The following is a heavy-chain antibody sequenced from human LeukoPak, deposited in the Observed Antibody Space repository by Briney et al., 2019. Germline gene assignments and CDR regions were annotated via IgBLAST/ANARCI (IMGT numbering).Heavy chain of an antibody. V-gene: IGHV3-7*03. J-gene: IGHJ6*02. D-gene: IGHD1-26*01. CDR3: AKSSGSYSPAWYYYGMDV. CDR2: IRQDGSDK. CDR1: GFTISSYW. Sequence: GGSLRVSCAASGFTISSYWMSWVRQAPGKGLEWVANIRQDGSDKYYVDSVKGRFTISRDNAKNSLYLQMNSLRAEATAVYYCAKSSGSYSPAWYYYGMDVWGQGTTVTVSS.